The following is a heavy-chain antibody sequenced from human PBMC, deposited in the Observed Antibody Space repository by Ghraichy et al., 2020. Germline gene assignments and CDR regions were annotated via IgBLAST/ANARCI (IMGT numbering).Heavy chain of an antibody. CDR2: LYYTGST. Sequence: SETLSLTCSVSGYDISNSNWWGWIRQPPGKGLEWIGHLYYTGSTFYNPSLESRVTMSVDTSKNQFSLKLRSVTAADTAVYFCARIIVGAYFDSWGQGTLVFVSS. CDR3: ARIIVGAYFDS. V-gene: IGHV4-28*01. D-gene: IGHD1-26*01. CDR1: GYDISNSNW. J-gene: IGHJ4*02.